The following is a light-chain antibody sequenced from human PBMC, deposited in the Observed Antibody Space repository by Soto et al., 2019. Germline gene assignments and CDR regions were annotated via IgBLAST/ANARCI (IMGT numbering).Light chain of an antibody. CDR1: QSVSHN. V-gene: IGKV3-15*01. J-gene: IGKJ2*01. Sequence: EILMTQSPATLYVSPGERATLSCRASQSVSHNLAWYQQKPGQAPRLLFYGASTRSTGIPARFSGSGSGTDFTITISSLQSEDFAVYYCQQSNNWPYTFGQGTKLEIK. CDR3: QQSNNWPYT. CDR2: GAS.